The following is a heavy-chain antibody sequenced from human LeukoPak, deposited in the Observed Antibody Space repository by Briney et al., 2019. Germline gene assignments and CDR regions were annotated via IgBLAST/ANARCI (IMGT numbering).Heavy chain of an antibody. Sequence: ASVKVSCNSSGFTFINSRITWVRQAPGQGLQWMGWISAYYGNTHYVENFKGRVVMTRDTSTSTAYMELGSLTSDDTAVYYCARLGGGSHYYLDFWGQGTLVTVSP. CDR3: ARLGGGSHYYLDF. CDR1: GFTFINSR. D-gene: IGHD2-15*01. CDR2: ISAYYGNT. V-gene: IGHV1-18*01. J-gene: IGHJ4*02.